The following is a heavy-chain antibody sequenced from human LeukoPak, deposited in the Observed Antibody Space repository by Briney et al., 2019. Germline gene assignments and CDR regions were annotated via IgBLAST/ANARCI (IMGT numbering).Heavy chain of an antibody. CDR1: GYTFTGYY. Sequence: ASVKVSCKASGYTFTGYYMHWVRQAPGQGLEWMGWINPNSGGTNYAQKFQGRVTMTRDTSISTAYMELSRLRSDDTAVYYCARSLTIFGVVTPTGYWGQGTLVTVSS. CDR2: INPNSGGT. D-gene: IGHD3-3*01. CDR3: ARSLTIFGVVTPTGY. V-gene: IGHV1-2*02. J-gene: IGHJ4*02.